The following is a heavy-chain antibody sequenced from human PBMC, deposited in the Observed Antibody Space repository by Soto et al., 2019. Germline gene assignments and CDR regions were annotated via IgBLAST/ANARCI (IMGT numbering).Heavy chain of an antibody. Sequence: ASVKVSCKASGDTLTTHEMNWVRQASGQGLEWMGAMNPISGISAYAQKFQGRAIMTRDTSIGTAYLELSSLRSEDTAVYYCARGPGAVGGGIMFDGLHHHDMDVWGQGTTVTVSS. D-gene: IGHD3-10*02. CDR1: GDTLTTHE. V-gene: IGHV1-8*01. CDR3: ARGPGAVGGGIMFDGLHHHDMDV. J-gene: IGHJ6*02. CDR2: MNPISGIS.